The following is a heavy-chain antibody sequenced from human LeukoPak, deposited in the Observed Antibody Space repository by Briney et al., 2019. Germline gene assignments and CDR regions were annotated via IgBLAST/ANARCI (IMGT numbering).Heavy chain of an antibody. CDR2: IRQDGSDK. CDR3: ASYAYNYGQFDY. V-gene: IGHV3-7*02. CDR1: GFTFSSNW. Sequence: QPGGSLRLSCAASGFTFSSNWMSWVRQAPGKGLEWVANIRQDGSDKYYVDSVMGRFTVSRDNAKNSLYLQLNSLRPEDTALYYCASYAYNYGQFDYWGQGTLVTVSS. D-gene: IGHD5-18*01. J-gene: IGHJ4*02.